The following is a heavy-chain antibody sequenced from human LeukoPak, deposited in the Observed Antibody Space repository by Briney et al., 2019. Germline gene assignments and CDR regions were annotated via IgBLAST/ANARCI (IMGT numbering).Heavy chain of an antibody. CDR3: ATHRIAAAGVPDY. V-gene: IGHV1-24*01. D-gene: IGHD6-13*01. J-gene: IGHJ4*02. Sequence: ASVKVSCKVSGYTLTELPMHWVRQAPGKGLEWMGGFDPEDGETVYAQKFQGRVTMTGDTSTDTAYMELSSLRSEDTAVYYCATHRIAAAGVPDYWGQGTLVTVSS. CDR2: FDPEDGET. CDR1: GYTLTELP.